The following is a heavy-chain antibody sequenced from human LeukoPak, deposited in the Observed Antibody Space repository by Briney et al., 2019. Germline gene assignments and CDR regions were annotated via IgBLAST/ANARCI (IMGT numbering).Heavy chain of an antibody. D-gene: IGHD3-22*01. V-gene: IGHV4-59*08. Sequence: PSETLSLTCTVSGGSISSFYWNWIRQPPGKGLEWIGYIYYTGSTSYNPALESRVTISVDTSKNQFSLKLSSVTAADTAVYYCARLYDSVGYYYPFDYWGQGTLVTVSS. CDR1: GGSISSFY. CDR2: IYYTGST. CDR3: ARLYDSVGYYYPFDY. J-gene: IGHJ4*02.